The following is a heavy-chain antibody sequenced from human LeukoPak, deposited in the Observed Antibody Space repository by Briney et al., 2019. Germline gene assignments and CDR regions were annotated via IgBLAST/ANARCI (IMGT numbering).Heavy chain of an antibody. CDR1: GYSFASYW. J-gene: IGHJ4*02. V-gene: IGHV5-51*07. Sequence: GESLKISCKGSGYSFASYWIGWVHQMPGKGLEWIGIIYPGDSDTRYSPSFQGQVTISADKSISTAYLQWSSLKASDTAMYYCARQYYYDSSGSSFDYWGQGTLVTVSS. CDR2: IYPGDSDT. CDR3: ARQYYYDSSGSSFDY. D-gene: IGHD3-22*01.